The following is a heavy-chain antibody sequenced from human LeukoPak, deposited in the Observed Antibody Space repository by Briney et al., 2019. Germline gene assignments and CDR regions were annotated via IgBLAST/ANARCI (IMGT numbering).Heavy chain of an antibody. CDR1: GDSISSSNYY. J-gene: IGHJ4*02. CDR3: ARESGPAFDY. V-gene: IGHV4-39*07. D-gene: IGHD3-10*01. Sequence: SETLSLTCTVSGDSISSSNYYRGWIRQSPGKGLEWIGSISYSGSTYYNPSLKSRVTISVDTSKNQFSLKLSSVTAADTAVYYCARESGPAFDYWGQGTLVTVSS. CDR2: ISYSGST.